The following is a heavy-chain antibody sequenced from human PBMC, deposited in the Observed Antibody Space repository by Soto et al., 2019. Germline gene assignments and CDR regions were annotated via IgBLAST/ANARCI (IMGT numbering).Heavy chain of an antibody. V-gene: IGHV3-21*06. D-gene: IGHD2-2*01. J-gene: IGHJ6*02. CDR3: AALTYCSSASCPNYYYVMDV. Sequence: GGSLRLSCAASGFTFTTYSLTWVRQAPGKGLEWVASIGSSSNYIYYADSVKGRFTISRDNAKNSLFLQMNSLRAEDTAVYYCAALTYCSSASCPNYYYVMDVWGQGXTVTVSS. CDR2: IGSSSNYI. CDR1: GFTFTTYS.